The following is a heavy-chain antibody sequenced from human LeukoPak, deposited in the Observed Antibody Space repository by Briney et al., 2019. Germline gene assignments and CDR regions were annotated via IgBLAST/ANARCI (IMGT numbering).Heavy chain of an antibody. CDR1: GGSFSGYY. CDR2: INHSGSS. J-gene: IGHJ3*02. D-gene: IGHD2-15*01. Sequence: SETLSLTCSVYGGSFSGYYWSWIRQPPGKGLEWIGEINHSGSSNYNPSLKSRVTMSVDKSKNQFSLKLSSVTAADTAVYYCARLYCSGGTCYSDRGAFDIWGQGTMVTVSS. V-gene: IGHV4-34*01. CDR3: ARLYCSGGTCYSDRGAFDI.